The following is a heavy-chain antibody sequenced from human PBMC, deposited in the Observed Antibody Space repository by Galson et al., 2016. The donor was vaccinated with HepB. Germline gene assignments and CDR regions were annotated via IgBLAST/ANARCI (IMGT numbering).Heavy chain of an antibody. V-gene: IGHV3-9*01. Sequence: SLRLSCAGSGFTFGDYDMHWVRQAPGKGLEWVSGISWNSGRIGYADSVKGRFTISRDNAKNSLYLEMNSLRAEDTALYYCAKEPGYYVSNWGQGTLVSVSS. J-gene: IGHJ1*01. D-gene: IGHD3-16*01. CDR2: ISWNSGRI. CDR1: GFTFGDYD. CDR3: AKEPGYYVSN.